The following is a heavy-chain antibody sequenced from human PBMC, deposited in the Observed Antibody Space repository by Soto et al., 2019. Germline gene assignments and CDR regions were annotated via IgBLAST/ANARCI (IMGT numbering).Heavy chain of an antibody. CDR3: ARDFSGYDPALNRSDH. J-gene: IGHJ1*01. CDR2: ILPMFGSA. D-gene: IGHD5-12*01. CDR1: DDIFKSYS. Sequence: SVKVSCKAPDDIFKSYSISWVRQAPGQGLEYMGGILPMFGSANSVDKFRGRLTLTADKSTTTTYMELTDLTDADTAVYYCARDFSGYDPALNRSDHWGQGTLVTVSS. V-gene: IGHV1-69*06.